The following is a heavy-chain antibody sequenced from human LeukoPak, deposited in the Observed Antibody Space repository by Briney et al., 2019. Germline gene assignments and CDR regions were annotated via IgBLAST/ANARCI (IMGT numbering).Heavy chain of an antibody. CDR3: ARVSSGWYYYYGMDV. CDR1: GYTFTGYY. D-gene: IGHD6-19*01. V-gene: IGHV1-2*02. J-gene: IGHJ6*02. Sequence: ASVKVSCKASGYTFTGYYMHWVRQAPGQGLEWTGWINPNSGGTNYAQKFQGRVTMTRDTSISTAYMELSRLRSDDTAVYYCARVSSGWYYYYGMDVWGQGTTVTVSS. CDR2: INPNSGGT.